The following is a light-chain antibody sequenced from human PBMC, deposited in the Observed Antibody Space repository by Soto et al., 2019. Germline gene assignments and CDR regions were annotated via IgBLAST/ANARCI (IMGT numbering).Light chain of an antibody. CDR1: QSVSSSY. V-gene: IGKV3-20*01. J-gene: IGKJ5*01. Sequence: EIVLTQSPGTLSLSPGERATLSCMASQSVSSSYLAWYQQKPGQAPRLLIYGASSRATGIPDRFSGSGSGTDFTLTISSLQPEDFATYYCQQLHGYPITFGQGTRLEIK. CDR2: GAS. CDR3: QQLHGYPIT.